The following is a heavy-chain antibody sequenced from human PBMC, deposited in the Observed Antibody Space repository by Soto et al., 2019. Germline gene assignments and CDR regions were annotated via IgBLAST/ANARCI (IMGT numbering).Heavy chain of an antibody. D-gene: IGHD3-3*01. J-gene: IGHJ4*02. V-gene: IGHV4-34*01. CDR2: INHSGST. CDR3: ARETYYDFWSGYSHFDY. CDR1: GGSFSGYY. Sequence: SETLSLTCAVYGGSFSGYYWSWIRQPPGKGLEWIGEINHSGSTNYNPSLKSRVTISVDTSKNQFSLKLSSVTAADTAVYYCARETYYDFWSGYSHFDYWGQGTLVTVSS.